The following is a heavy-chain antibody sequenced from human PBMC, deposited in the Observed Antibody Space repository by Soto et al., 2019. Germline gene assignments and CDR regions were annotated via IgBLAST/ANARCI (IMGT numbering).Heavy chain of an antibody. V-gene: IGHV3-30*18. CDR2: ISYDGSNK. Sequence: KGLEWVAVISYDGSNKYYADSVKGRFTISRDNSKNTLYLQMNSLRAEDTAVYYCAKDRKYCSGGSCYLFDYWGQGTLVIVSS. CDR3: AKDRKYCSGGSCYLFDY. J-gene: IGHJ4*02. D-gene: IGHD2-15*01.